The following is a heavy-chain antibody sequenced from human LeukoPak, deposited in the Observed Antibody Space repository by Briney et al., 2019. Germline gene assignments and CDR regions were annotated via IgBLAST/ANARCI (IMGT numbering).Heavy chain of an antibody. D-gene: IGHD3-3*01. Sequence: ASVKVSCKASGYTFTSYGISWVRQAPGQGLEWMGWISAYNGNTNYAQKLQGRVTMTTDTSTSTAYMELSSLRSEDTAVYYCATADFSITIFGVVISVHGFDPWGQGTLVTVSS. CDR3: ATADFSITIFGVVISVHGFDP. CDR1: GYTFTSYG. J-gene: IGHJ5*02. V-gene: IGHV1-18*01. CDR2: ISAYNGNT.